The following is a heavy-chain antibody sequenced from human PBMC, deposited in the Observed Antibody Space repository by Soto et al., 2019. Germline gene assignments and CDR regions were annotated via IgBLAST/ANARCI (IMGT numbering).Heavy chain of an antibody. Sequence: LSLTCNVSGGSIRSYYWSWIRQPAGKALEWIGRIYTSGTTNYNPSLKSRVTISADTSRNQFSLKLSSVIAADTAVYYCARADPDASVGYWGQGTLVTVSS. CDR1: GGSIRSYY. J-gene: IGHJ4*02. CDR2: IYTSGTT. D-gene: IGHD3-16*01. CDR3: ARADPDASVGY. V-gene: IGHV4-4*07.